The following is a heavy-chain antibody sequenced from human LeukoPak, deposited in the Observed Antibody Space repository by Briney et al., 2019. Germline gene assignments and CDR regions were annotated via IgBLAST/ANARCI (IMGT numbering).Heavy chain of an antibody. CDR2: INPSGGST. V-gene: IGHV1-46*01. J-gene: IGHJ4*02. CDR3: ARGTPLSYCSSTSCYRGTDFDY. D-gene: IGHD2-2*01. CDR1: GYTFTDFG. Sequence: ASVKVSCKASGYTFTDFGISWVRQAPGQGLEWMGIINPSGGSTSYAQKFQGRVTMTRDTSTSTVYMELSSLRSEDTAVYYCARGTPLSYCSSTSCYRGTDFDYWGQGTLVTVSS.